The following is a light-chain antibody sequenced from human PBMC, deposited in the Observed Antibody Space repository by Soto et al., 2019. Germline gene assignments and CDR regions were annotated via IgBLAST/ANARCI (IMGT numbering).Light chain of an antibody. CDR1: SSDVGSFDL. CDR3: CSYAGSSTLV. V-gene: IGLV2-23*02. CDR2: EVS. J-gene: IGLJ2*01. Sequence: QSVLTQPASVSGSPGQSITISCTGASSDVGSFDLVSWYQHHPGKTPKLMIYEVSERPSGVSNRFSGSKSGNTASLTISGLQAEDEADYYCCSYAGSSTLVFGGGTKLTLL.